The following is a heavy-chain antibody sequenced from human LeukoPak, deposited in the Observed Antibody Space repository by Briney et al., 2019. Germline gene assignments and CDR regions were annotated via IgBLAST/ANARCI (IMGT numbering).Heavy chain of an antibody. V-gene: IGHV4-61*02. J-gene: IGHJ4*02. CDR1: GGSISSSSYY. CDR2: LYTSGST. Sequence: SETLSLTCTVSGGSISSSSYYWSWIRQPAGKGLEWIGRLYTSGSTNYNPSLKSRVTISADMSKNQVSLKLSSVTAADTAVYYCARGVVAAGHFDYWGQGTLVTVSS. D-gene: IGHD2-2*01. CDR3: ARGVVAAGHFDY.